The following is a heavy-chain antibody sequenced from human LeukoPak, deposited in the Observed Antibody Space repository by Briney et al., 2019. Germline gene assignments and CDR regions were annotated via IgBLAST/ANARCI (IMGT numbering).Heavy chain of an antibody. CDR2: IYPGDSDT. Sequence: GESLKISCKGSGYSFTSYWIGWVRQMPGKGLEWMGIIYPGDSDTRYSPSFQGQVTISADKSISTAYLQWSSLKASDTAMYYCARQKTWSGSGEGGTGGVYWYFDLWGRGTLVTVSS. J-gene: IGHJ2*01. CDR1: GYSFTSYW. CDR3: ARQKTWSGSGEGGTGGVYWYFDL. D-gene: IGHD2-15*01. V-gene: IGHV5-51*01.